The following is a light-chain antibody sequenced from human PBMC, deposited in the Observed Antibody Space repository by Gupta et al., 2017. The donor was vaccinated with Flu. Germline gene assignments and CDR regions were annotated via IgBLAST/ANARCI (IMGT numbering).Light chain of an antibody. CDR2: ETR. V-gene: IGLV1-51*02. J-gene: IGLJ3*02. CDR3: GAWDSSLTQGL. CDR1: SSNIGNNH. Sequence: QSVLTQPPSLSAAPGQKVTISCSGSSSNIGNNHVSWYQQFPVPAPKLLFYETRVRPSGVPDRFSGSKSGTSATLDITGLQSGDEADYYCGAWDSSLTQGLFGGGTKMTV.